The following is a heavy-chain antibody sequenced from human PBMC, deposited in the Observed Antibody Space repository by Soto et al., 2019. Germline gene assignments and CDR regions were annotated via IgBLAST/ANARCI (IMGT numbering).Heavy chain of an antibody. CDR1: GFTFSSYG. CDR3: AGSRWIAARSNPYGMDV. D-gene: IGHD6-6*01. CDR2: IWYDGSNK. J-gene: IGHJ6*02. Sequence: GGSLRLSCAASGFTFSSYGMHWVRQAPGKGLEWVAVIWYDGSNKYYADSVKGRFTISRDNSKNTLYLQMNSLRAEDTAVYYCAGSRWIAARSNPYGMDVWGQGTTVTVSS. V-gene: IGHV3-33*01.